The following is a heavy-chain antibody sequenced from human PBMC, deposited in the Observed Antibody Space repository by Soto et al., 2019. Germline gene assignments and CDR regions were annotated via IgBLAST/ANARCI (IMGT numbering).Heavy chain of an antibody. D-gene: IGHD2-2*02. CDR2: ISGSGGST. Sequence: PGGSLRLSCAASGFSFSSYAMSWVRQAPGKGLEWVSAISGSGGSTYYADSVKGRFTISRDNSKNTLYLQMNSLRAEDTAVYYCAKSWGRRVVVPAAIFDPWGQGTLVTVSS. CDR1: GFSFSSYA. V-gene: IGHV3-23*01. J-gene: IGHJ5*02. CDR3: AKSWGRRVVVPAAIFDP.